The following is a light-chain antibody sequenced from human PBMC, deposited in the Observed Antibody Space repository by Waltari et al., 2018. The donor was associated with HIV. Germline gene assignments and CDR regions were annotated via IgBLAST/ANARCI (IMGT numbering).Light chain of an antibody. CDR1: KLGNKY. Sequence: SYEVTQPPSVSVSPGQTASITCSGPKLGNKYTAWYQQKPGQSPVLGIYEDNKRRAGTPGRFSGSNSGDTATLTISGTQAMDEADYYCQAWDSSTVVFGGGTRLTVL. CDR2: EDN. CDR3: QAWDSSTVV. J-gene: IGLJ2*01. V-gene: IGLV3-1*01.